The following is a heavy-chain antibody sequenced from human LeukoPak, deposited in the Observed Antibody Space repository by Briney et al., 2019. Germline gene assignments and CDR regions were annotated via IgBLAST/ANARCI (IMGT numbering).Heavy chain of an antibody. J-gene: IGHJ4*02. Sequence: SETLSLTCTVSGYSITRGHYWGWIRQPPGKGLEWIGIIYHSGITYYNPSLKSRVTLSVDTSKNQFSLKLSSVTAADTAVYYCARRSSYEDFDYWGQGTLVTVSS. CDR2: IYHSGIT. V-gene: IGHV4-38-2*02. CDR1: GYSITRGHY. CDR3: ARRSSYEDFDY. D-gene: IGHD5-18*01.